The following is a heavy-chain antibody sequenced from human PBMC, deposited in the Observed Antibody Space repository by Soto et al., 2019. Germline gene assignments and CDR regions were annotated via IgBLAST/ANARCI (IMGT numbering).Heavy chain of an antibody. CDR3: AASGVAARPDYYGMDV. J-gene: IGHJ6*02. V-gene: IGHV4-34*01. CDR2: INHSGST. Sequence: KTSETLSLTCAVYGGSFSGYYWSWIRQPPGKGLEWIGEINHSGSTNYNPSLKSRVTISVDTSKNQFSLKLSSVTAADTAVYYCAASGVAARPDYYGMDVWGQGTTVTVSS. D-gene: IGHD6-6*01. CDR1: GGSFSGYY.